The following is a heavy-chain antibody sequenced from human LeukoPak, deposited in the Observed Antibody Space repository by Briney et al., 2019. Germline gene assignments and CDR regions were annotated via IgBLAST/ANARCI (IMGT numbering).Heavy chain of an antibody. CDR3: ARVGSTGWYLN. D-gene: IGHD6-19*01. J-gene: IGHJ4*02. Sequence: SETLSLTCTVSGGSISSYYWSWIRQPPGKGLEWIGYIYYSGNTYYNPSLKSRVTISVDTSKNQFSLKLSSVTATDTAVYYCARVGSTGWYLNWGQGTLVTVSS. V-gene: IGHV4-59*04. CDR1: GGSISSYY. CDR2: IYYSGNT.